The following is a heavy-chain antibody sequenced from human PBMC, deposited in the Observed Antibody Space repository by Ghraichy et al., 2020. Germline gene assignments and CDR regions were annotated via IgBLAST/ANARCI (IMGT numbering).Heavy chain of an antibody. CDR3: AKVRISAAGTRTFDY. Sequence: GGSLRLSCAASGFTFGSYAMSWVRQAPGKGLEWVSAISGSGGGTYYADSVKGRFTISRDNSKNTLYLQMNSLRVEDTAVYYCAKVRISAAGTRTFDYWGQGTLVTVSS. V-gene: IGHV3-23*01. J-gene: IGHJ4*02. CDR2: ISGSGGGT. CDR1: GFTFGSYA. D-gene: IGHD6-13*01.